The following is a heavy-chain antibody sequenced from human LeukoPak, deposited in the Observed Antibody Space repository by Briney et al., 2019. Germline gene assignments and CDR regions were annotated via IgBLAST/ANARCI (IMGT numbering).Heavy chain of an antibody. V-gene: IGHV1-69*13. CDR1: GGTFSSYA. Sequence: ASVKVSCKASGGTFSSYAISWVRQAPGQGLEWMGGIIPIFGTANYAQKFQGRVTITADESTSTVYMELSSLRSEDTAVYYCARADSGGDSSGYTWFDPWGQGTLVTVSS. CDR2: IIPIFGTA. D-gene: IGHD3-22*01. CDR3: ARADSGGDSSGYTWFDP. J-gene: IGHJ5*02.